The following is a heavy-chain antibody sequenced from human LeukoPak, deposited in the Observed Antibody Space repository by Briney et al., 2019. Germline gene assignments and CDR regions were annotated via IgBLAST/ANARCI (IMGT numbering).Heavy chain of an antibody. V-gene: IGHV3-48*01. CDR1: GFTFSSSS. CDR2: ISSSGSTL. J-gene: IGHJ4*02. CDR3: ARARSGYYWDY. D-gene: IGHD3-22*01. Sequence: GGSLRLSCAASGFTFSSSSMSWVRQAPGKGLEWVSYISSSGSTLYYADSVKGRFTISRDNAKNSQYLQMNSLRAEDTAVYYCARARSGYYWDYWGQGTLVTVSS.